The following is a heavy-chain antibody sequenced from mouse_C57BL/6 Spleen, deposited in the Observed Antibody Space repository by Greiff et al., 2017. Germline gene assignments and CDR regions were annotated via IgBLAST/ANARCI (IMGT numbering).Heavy chain of an antibody. J-gene: IGHJ2*01. D-gene: IGHD1-1*01. CDR3: TTTRYGSTLYYFDY. V-gene: IGHV14-1*01. CDR1: GFNIKDYY. Sequence: EVQLQQSGAELVRPGASVKLSCTASGFNIKDYYMHWVKQRPEQGLEWIGRIDPEDGDTEYAPKFQGKATMTADTSSNPAYLQLSSLTSEDTAVYYCTTTRYGSTLYYFDYWGQGTTLTVSS. CDR2: IDPEDGDT.